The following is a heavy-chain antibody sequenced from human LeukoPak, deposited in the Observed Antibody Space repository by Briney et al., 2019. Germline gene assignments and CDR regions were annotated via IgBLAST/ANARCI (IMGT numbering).Heavy chain of an antibody. Sequence: SETLSLTCAVSGGSISSSGYSWSWIRQPPGKGLEWIGYIHHTGSTYYNPSLKSRVTISVDRSKNQFSLKLSSVTAADTAVYYCARSGAVWGSYRYTRPFDYWGQGTLVTVSS. V-gene: IGHV4-30-2*01. J-gene: IGHJ4*02. CDR3: ARSGAVWGSYRYTRPFDY. D-gene: IGHD3-16*02. CDR2: IHHTGST. CDR1: GGSISSSGYS.